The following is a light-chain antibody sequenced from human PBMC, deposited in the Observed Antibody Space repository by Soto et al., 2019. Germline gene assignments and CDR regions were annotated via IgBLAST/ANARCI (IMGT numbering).Light chain of an antibody. Sequence: DIQMTQSPSSVSASVGDSVTITCRASQYIRSLLAWYQQKPGKAPKLLIYAASSLQTGVPSRFSGSGSGTDFTLTISSLQPEDFATHYCQQTNSYPMTFGQGTRLEIK. CDR2: AAS. V-gene: IGKV1-12*01. CDR3: QQTNSYPMT. J-gene: IGKJ5*01. CDR1: QYIRSL.